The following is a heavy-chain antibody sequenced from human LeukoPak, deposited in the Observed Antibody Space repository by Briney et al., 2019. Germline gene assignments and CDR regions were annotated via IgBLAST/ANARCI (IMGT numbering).Heavy chain of an antibody. V-gene: IGHV4-59*01. CDR1: GGSISSYF. Sequence: SETLSLTCTVSGGSISSYFWSWIRQPPGKELEWIGYIYYSGSTNYNPSLKSRVTISVDTSKNQFSLKLSSVTAADTAVYCCARAGYMATPYFYYYMDVWGKGTTVTISS. J-gene: IGHJ6*03. D-gene: IGHD5-12*01. CDR2: IYYSGST. CDR3: ARAGYMATPYFYYYMDV.